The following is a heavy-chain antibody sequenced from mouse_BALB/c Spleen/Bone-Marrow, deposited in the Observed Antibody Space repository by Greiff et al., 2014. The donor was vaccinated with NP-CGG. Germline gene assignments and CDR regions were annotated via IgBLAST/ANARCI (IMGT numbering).Heavy chain of an antibody. CDR1: GYFITSGYY. D-gene: IGHD1-2*01. CDR2: ISYDGSN. V-gene: IGHV3-6*02. CDR3: ARRYYGGSFPY. Sequence: VQLQQSGPGLVKPSQSLSLTCSVTGYFITSGYYWNWIRQFPGNKLEWMGYISYDGSNNYNPSLKNRFSITRDTSKNQFFLKLNSVTTEDIATYYCARRYYGGSFPYWGQGTLVTVSA. J-gene: IGHJ3*01.